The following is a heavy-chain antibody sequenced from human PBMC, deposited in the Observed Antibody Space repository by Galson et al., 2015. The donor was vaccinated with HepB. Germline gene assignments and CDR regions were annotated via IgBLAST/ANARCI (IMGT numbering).Heavy chain of an antibody. V-gene: IGHV5-10-1*01. Sequence: QSGAEVKKPGESLRISCKGSGSSFTSYWISWVRQMPGKGLEWMGRIDPSDSYTNYSPSFQGHVTISADKSISTAYLQWSSLKASDTAMYYCSSAAGMAALHSVRAGDDAFDIWGQGTMVTVSS. D-gene: IGHD6-13*01. CDR3: SSAAGMAALHSVRAGDDAFDI. J-gene: IGHJ3*02. CDR1: GSSFTSYW. CDR2: IDPSDSYT.